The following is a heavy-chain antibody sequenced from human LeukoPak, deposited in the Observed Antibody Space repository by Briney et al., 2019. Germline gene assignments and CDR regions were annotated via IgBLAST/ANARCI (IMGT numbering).Heavy chain of an antibody. V-gene: IGHV1-69*04. D-gene: IGHD6-19*01. Sequence: ASVKVSCKASGGTFSSYAISWVRQAPGQGLEWMGRIIPILGIANYAQKFQGRVTITADKSTSTAYMELSSLRSEDTAVYYCARVRYSSGWAQTQFYYYYYGMDVWGQGTTVTVSS. CDR3: ARVRYSSGWAQTQFYYYYYGMDV. CDR1: GGTFSSYA. CDR2: IIPILGIA. J-gene: IGHJ6*02.